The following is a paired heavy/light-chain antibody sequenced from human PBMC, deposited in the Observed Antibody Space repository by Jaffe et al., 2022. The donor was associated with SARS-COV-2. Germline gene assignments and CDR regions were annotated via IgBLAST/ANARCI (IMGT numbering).Light chain of an antibody. CDR2: STF. J-gene: IGLJ3*02. V-gene: IGLV1-44*01. CDR1: SSSVGSNI. CDR3: AVWDDSLNGPV. Sequence: QSVVTQPPSASGTPGQRVTISCSGSSSSVGSNIITWYQHVPGTAPKLLIYSTFQRPSGVPDRFSGSKSGTSASLAISGLQSEDEGDYYCAVWDDSLNGPVFGGGTKLTVL.
Heavy chain of an antibody. CDR3: AKDLCEGDCYEYFHH. J-gene: IGHJ1*01. Sequence: EVHLAESGGRVVQPGGSLRLSCAASGFTFEEYAMHWVRQAPGKGLEWVSLVSAEGDSTYYVESVKGRFTISRDNSKNSLYLEMNNLRTDDSALYYCAKDLCEGDCYEYFHHWGQGTLVTVSS. CDR1: GFTFEEYA. CDR2: VSAEGDST. D-gene: IGHD2-21*02. V-gene: IGHV3-43*02.